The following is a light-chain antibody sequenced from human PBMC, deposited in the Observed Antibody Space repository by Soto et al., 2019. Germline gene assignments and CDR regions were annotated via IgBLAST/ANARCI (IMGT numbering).Light chain of an antibody. V-gene: IGKV3-20*01. CDR3: QQYGTSPPRT. CDR1: QTVCRGC. J-gene: IGKJ4*01. Sequence: LTQSPGTLSLSPGERATLSCRASQTVCRGCLAWYQQRPGQAPRLLIFGVSNRATGIPDRFSGSGSGTEFTLTISRLEPEDCAVYYCQQYGTSPPRTFGGGTKVEIK. CDR2: GVS.